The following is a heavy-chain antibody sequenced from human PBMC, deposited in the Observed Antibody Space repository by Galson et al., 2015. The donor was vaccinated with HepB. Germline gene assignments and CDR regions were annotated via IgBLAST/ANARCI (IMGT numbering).Heavy chain of an antibody. J-gene: IGHJ3*02. Sequence: SVKVSCKVSGYTLTELFMHWVRQAPGKGLEWMGGFDPEDGETIYAQKFQGRVTMTEDTSTDTAYMELSSLRSEDTAVYYCATLAPSTDAFDIWGQGTMVTVSS. CDR2: FDPEDGET. V-gene: IGHV1-24*01. CDR3: ATLAPSTDAFDI. D-gene: IGHD2/OR15-2a*01. CDR1: GYTLTELF.